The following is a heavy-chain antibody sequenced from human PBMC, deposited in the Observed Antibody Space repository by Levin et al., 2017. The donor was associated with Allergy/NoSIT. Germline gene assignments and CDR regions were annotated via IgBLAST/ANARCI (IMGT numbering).Heavy chain of an antibody. CDR2: VYSDGNT. J-gene: IGHJ4*02. CDR3: ARITWGSSGTFFDK. D-gene: IGHD3-16*01. V-gene: IGHV4-4*07. Sequence: SETLSLTCTVSGDFSGNFFWSWIRQPAGKGLQWMGRVYSDGNTNYSPSLSGRVSLSRDASENQFFLHLTSVTAADTAIYYCARITWGSSGTFFDKWGQGALVTVSS. CDR1: GDFSGNFF.